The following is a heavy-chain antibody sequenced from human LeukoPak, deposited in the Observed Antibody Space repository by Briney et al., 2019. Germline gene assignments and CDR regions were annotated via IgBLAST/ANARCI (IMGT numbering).Heavy chain of an antibody. CDR2: IFDAGRT. CDR3: TTATRFDY. V-gene: IGHV3-53*01. Sequence: PGGSLRLSCAASGFTVGGTYMSWVRQAAGKGWQWVSTIFDAGRTTYADSVKGRFTISRDNSKSTLYLQMNSLRAEDTAVYYCTTATRFDYWGQGTLVTVAS. J-gene: IGHJ4*02. CDR1: GFTVGGTY. D-gene: IGHD1-1*01.